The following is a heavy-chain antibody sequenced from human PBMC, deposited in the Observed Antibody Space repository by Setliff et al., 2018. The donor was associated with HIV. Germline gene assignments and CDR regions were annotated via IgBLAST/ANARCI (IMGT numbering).Heavy chain of an antibody. Sequence: SVKVSCKAPGLDFTDSVMQWVRLAGGQRLEWIGWIILDSGHTDYAQRFQGRVTITSDMSTSTGYMELSSLISEDTAMYYCAIRPSGYASGQFAAWGQGILVTVSS. CDR3: AIRPSGYASGQFAA. D-gene: IGHD5-12*01. V-gene: IGHV1-58*02. CDR2: IILDSGHT. J-gene: IGHJ5*02. CDR1: GLDFTDSV.